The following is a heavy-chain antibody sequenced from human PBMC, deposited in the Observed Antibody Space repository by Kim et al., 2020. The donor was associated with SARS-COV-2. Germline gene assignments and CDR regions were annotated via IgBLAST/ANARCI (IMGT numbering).Heavy chain of an antibody. CDR3: ARDGVVVPAADLDY. CDR1: GFTFSSYS. CDR2: ISSSSSYI. J-gene: IGHJ4*02. Sequence: GGSLRLSCAASGFTFSSYSMNWVRQAPGKGLEWVSSISSSSSYIYYADSVKGRFTISRDNAKNSLYLQMNSLRAEDTAVYYCARDGVVVPAADLDYWGQGTLVTVSS. V-gene: IGHV3-21*01. D-gene: IGHD2-2*01.